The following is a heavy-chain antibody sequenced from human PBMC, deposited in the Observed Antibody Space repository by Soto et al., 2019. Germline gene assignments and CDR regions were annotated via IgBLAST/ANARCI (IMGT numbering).Heavy chain of an antibody. V-gene: IGHV1-69*01. D-gene: IGHD2-15*01. J-gene: IGHJ6*02. Sequence: QVQLVQSGAEVKKPGSSVKVSCKASGGTFSSYAISWVRQAPGQGVEWMGGIIPIFGTANYAQKFQGRVTITADESTSTAYMELSSLRSEDTAVYYCARSERYCSGGSCFADYYYYGMDVWGQGTTVTVSS. CDR2: IIPIFGTA. CDR1: GGTFSSYA. CDR3: ARSERYCSGGSCFADYYYYGMDV.